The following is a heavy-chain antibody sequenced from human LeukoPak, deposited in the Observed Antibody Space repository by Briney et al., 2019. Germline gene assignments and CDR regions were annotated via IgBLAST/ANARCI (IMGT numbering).Heavy chain of an antibody. CDR1: GYTFTGYY. V-gene: IGHV1-2*02. Sequence: RGASVKVSCKASGYTFTGYYMHWVRQAPGQGLEWMGWINPNSGGTNYAQKFQGRVTMTRDTSISTAYMELSRLRSDDTAVYYCARQGILHRLGRNWFDPWGQGTLVTVSS. J-gene: IGHJ5*02. D-gene: IGHD3-9*01. CDR2: INPNSGGT. CDR3: ARQGILHRLGRNWFDP.